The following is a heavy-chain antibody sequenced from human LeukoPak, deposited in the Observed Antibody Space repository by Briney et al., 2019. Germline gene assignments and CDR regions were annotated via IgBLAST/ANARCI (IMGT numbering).Heavy chain of an antibody. D-gene: IGHD2-8*01. CDR2: IGTAGDT. V-gene: IGHV3-13*01. CDR3: ARGTYGHYFDY. Sequence: GGSLRLSCEASGFTFSSYDMHWVCQATGKGLEWVSAIGTAGDTYYPGSVKGRFTISRENAKNSLYLQMNSLRAGDTAVYYCARGTYGHYFDYWGQGTLVTVSS. J-gene: IGHJ4*02. CDR1: GFTFSSYD.